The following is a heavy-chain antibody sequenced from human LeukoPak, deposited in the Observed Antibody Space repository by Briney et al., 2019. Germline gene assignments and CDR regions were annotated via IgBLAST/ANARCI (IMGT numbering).Heavy chain of an antibody. CDR3: ARWRLVRYYFDY. J-gene: IGHJ4*02. Sequence: GGSLRLSCAASGFIFGSHGMHWVRQAPGKGLEWVATISYDGSNQYYTDSVKGRFTISRDNSKNTLYLQMNSLRTEDTAVYYCARWRLVRYYFDYWGQGTLVTVSS. CDR2: ISYDGSNQ. D-gene: IGHD6-6*01. V-gene: IGHV3-30*03. CDR1: GFIFGSHG.